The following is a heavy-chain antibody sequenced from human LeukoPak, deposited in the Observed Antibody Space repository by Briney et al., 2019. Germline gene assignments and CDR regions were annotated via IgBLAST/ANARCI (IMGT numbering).Heavy chain of an antibody. CDR2: IYYSGST. CDR3: ARRTMVRGVLSYYFDY. J-gene: IGHJ4*02. CDR1: GGSISSYY. V-gene: IGHV4-59*01. Sequence: SESLSLTCTVSGGSISSYYWSWIRQPPGKGLEWIGYIYYSGSTNYNPSLKSRVTISVDTSKNQFSLKLSSVTAADTAVYYCARRTMVRGVLSYYFDYWGQGTLVTVSS. D-gene: IGHD3-10*01.